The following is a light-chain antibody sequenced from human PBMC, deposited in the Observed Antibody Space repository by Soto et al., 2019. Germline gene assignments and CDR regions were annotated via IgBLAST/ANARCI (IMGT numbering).Light chain of an antibody. CDR1: QSVSSK. Sequence: ETVMTQSPATLSVSPGERAILSCRASQSVSSKLAWYQQKPGQAPGLLIYGASTRATGIPARFSGSGSGTEFTLTISSLQSEDFAVYYCHQYNDWPPFTFGPGTKVDIK. CDR3: HQYNDWPPFT. J-gene: IGKJ3*01. V-gene: IGKV3-15*01. CDR2: GAS.